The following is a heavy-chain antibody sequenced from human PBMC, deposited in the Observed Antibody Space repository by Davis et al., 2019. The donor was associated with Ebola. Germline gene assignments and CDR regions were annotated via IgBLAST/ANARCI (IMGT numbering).Heavy chain of an antibody. Sequence: GGSLRLSCAASGFTFSSYWMSWVRQAPGKGLEWVSYISDSSTTIYYADSVKGRFIISRDNSKSTLYLQMNSLRAEDTAVYYCAKDLGDFWSSYYYISHGMDVWGKGTTVTVS. CDR2: ISDSSTTI. CDR1: GFTFSSYW. CDR3: AKDLGDFWSSYYYISHGMDV. J-gene: IGHJ6*04. V-gene: IGHV3-48*01. D-gene: IGHD3-3*01.